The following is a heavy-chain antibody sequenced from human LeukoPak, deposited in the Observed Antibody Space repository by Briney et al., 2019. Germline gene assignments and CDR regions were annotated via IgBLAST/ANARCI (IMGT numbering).Heavy chain of an antibody. J-gene: IGHJ4*02. Sequence: GGSLRLSCAASGFTFSSYAMSWVRQAPGKGLEWVSAISGSGGSTYYADPVKGRFTIPRDNSKNTLYLQMNSLRAEDTAVYYCAKVGGAVLGPGVRDYWGQGTLVTVSS. CDR3: AKVGGAVLGPGVRDY. CDR2: ISGSGGST. D-gene: IGHD3-10*01. CDR1: GFTFSSYA. V-gene: IGHV3-23*01.